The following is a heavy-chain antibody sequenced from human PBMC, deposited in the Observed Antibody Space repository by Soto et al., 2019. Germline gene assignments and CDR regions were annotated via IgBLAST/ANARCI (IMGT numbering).Heavy chain of an antibody. D-gene: IGHD5-12*01. Sequence: EVQLLESGGDLVQPGGSLRLSCAASGFTFSTYALSWVRQAPWKGLEWVSAITGNGGSTYYADSVRGRFTISRDNSKNTLYLQMSSLRAEDTAVYYCAKNSAATIRVGYDYWGQGTLVTVSS. CDR3: AKNSAATIRVGYDY. CDR2: ITGNGGST. V-gene: IGHV3-23*01. J-gene: IGHJ4*02. CDR1: GFTFSTYA.